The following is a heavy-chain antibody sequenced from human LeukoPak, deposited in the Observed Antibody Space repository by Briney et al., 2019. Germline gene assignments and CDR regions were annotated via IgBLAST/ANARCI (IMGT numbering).Heavy chain of an antibody. V-gene: IGHV4-31*03. J-gene: IGHJ6*02. D-gene: IGHD6-6*01. CDR3: ARDGQLVPPDYYGMDV. CDR1: GGSISSGGYY. Sequence: SETLSLTCTVSGGSISSGGYYWSWIRQHPGKGLEWIGYIYYSGSTYYNPSLKSRVTISVDTSKDQFSLKLSSVTAADTAVYYCARDGQLVPPDYYGMDVWGQGTTVTVSS. CDR2: IYYSGST.